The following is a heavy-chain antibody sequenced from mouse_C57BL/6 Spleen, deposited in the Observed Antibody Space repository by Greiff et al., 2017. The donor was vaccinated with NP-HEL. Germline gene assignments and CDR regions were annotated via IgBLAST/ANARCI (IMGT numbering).Heavy chain of an antibody. CDR1: GYTFTSYW. J-gene: IGHJ3*01. D-gene: IGHD2-5*01. CDR3: ARLTDYSNYGGFAY. V-gene: IGHV1-69*01. Sequence: VQLQQPGAELVMPGASVKLSCKASGYTFTSYWMHWVKQRPGQGLEWIGEIDPSDSYTNYNQKFKGKSTLTVDKSSSTAYMQLSSLTSEDSAVYYCARLTDYSNYGGFAYWGQGTLVTVSA. CDR2: IDPSDSYT.